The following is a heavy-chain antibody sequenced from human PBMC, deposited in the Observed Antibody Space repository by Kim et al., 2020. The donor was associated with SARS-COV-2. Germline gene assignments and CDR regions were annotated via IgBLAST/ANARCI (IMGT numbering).Heavy chain of an antibody. D-gene: IGHD3-16*01. Sequence: SETLSLTCTVSGGSISSYYWSWIRQPPGKGLEWIGYIYYSGSTNYNPSLKSRVTISVDTSKNQFSLKLSSVTAADTAVYYWARGGGYDSPSTGFDPWGQGTLVTVSS. CDR2: IYYSGST. CDR1: GGSISSYY. V-gene: IGHV4-59*13. J-gene: IGHJ5*02. CDR3: ARGGGYDSPSTGFDP.